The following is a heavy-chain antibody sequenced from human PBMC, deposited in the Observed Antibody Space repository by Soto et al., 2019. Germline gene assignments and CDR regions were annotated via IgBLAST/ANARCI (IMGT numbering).Heavy chain of an antibody. D-gene: IGHD2-2*01. J-gene: IGHJ4*02. V-gene: IGHV4-39*01. Sequence: ASETLSLTCTVSGDSISSRRYYWGWVRQPPGKGLEWIGSIYYRGSTYYSPSLKSRVTISVDTSKNQFSLKLSSVTAADTAVYYCARHLHPTTGYCPSTSCYHFDYWGQGTLVTVSS. CDR2: IYYRGST. CDR3: ARHLHPTTGYCPSTSCYHFDY. CDR1: GDSISSRRYY.